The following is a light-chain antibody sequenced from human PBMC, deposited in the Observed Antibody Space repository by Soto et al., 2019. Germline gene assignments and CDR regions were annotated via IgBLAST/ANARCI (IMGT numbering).Light chain of an antibody. CDR1: QSVNRNY. CDR3: QQYGSSFRYT. Sequence: EIVLTQSPGTLSLSPGERATLSCRASQSVNRNYFTWYQQRPGQAPTLLICAASRRATGIPDRFSGSGSGTDFTLTISRLEPEDFAVYYCQQYGSSFRYTFGQGTKLEIK. CDR2: AAS. J-gene: IGKJ2*01. V-gene: IGKV3-20*01.